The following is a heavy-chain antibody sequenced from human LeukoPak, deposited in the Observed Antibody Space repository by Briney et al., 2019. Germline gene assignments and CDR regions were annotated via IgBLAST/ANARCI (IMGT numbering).Heavy chain of an antibody. D-gene: IGHD3-9*01. CDR3: ARELHLRRRYFDWSLDY. Sequence: ASVKVSCKASGYTFTGYYMHWVRQAPGQGLEWMGWINPNSGGTNYAQKFQGRVTMTRDTSISTAYMELSRLRSDDTAVYYCARELHLRRRYFDWSLDYWGQGTLVTVSS. J-gene: IGHJ4*02. CDR1: GYTFTGYY. V-gene: IGHV1-2*02. CDR2: INPNSGGT.